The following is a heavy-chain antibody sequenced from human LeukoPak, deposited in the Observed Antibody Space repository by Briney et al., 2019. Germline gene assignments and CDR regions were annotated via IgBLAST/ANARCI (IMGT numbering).Heavy chain of an antibody. CDR2: IIPIFGTA. CDR3: ARDKDYGDYTGNWFDP. V-gene: IGHV1-69*13. Sequence: GASVKVSCKASGGTFSSYAISWVRQAPGQGLEWMGGIIPIFGTANYAQKFQGRVTITADESTSTAYMELSSLRSEDTAVYYCARDKDYGDYTGNWFDPWGQGTLVTVSS. CDR1: GGTFSSYA. J-gene: IGHJ5*02. D-gene: IGHD4-17*01.